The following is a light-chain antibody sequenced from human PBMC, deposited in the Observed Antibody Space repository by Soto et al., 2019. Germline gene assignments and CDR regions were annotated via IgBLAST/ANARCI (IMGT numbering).Light chain of an antibody. Sequence: DIQMTQSPSTLSASGGDRVTITCRASQSISSWLAWYQQKPGKAPKLLIYKASSLESGVPSRFSGSGSGTEFTLTISSLHSEVSAVYFCQQYNDWPTITLGGGTKVDI. CDR1: QSISSW. V-gene: IGKV1-5*03. J-gene: IGKJ4*01. CDR3: QQYNDWPTIT. CDR2: KAS.